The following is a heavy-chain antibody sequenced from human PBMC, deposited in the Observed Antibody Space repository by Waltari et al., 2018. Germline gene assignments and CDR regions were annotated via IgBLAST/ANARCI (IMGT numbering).Heavy chain of an antibody. CDR1: GYSISSGYY. CDR3: ARSRLTMVRHEAGFDY. D-gene: IGHD3-10*01. J-gene: IGHJ4*02. V-gene: IGHV4-38-2*01. CDR2: IYHSGST. Sequence: QVQLQESGPGLVKPSETLSLTCAVSGYSISSGYYWGWIRQPPGKGLEWIGSIYHSGSTYYNPSLKSRVTISVDTSKNQFSLKLSSVTAADTAVYYCARSRLTMVRHEAGFDYWGQGTLVTVSS.